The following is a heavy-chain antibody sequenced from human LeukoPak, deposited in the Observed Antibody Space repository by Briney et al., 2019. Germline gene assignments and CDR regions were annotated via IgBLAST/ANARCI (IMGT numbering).Heavy chain of an antibody. CDR1: GGSISSSSYY. J-gene: IGHJ4*02. D-gene: IGHD3-10*01. V-gene: IGHV4-39*01. CDR3: ARYGHDDSGSYYKYYFDY. CDR2: IYYSGST. Sequence: PSETLSLTCTVSGGSISSSSYYWGWIRQPPGKGLEWIGSIYYSGSTYYNPSLKSRVTISVDTSKNQFSLKLRSVTAADTAVYYCARYGHDDSGSYYKYYFDYWGQGTLVTVSS.